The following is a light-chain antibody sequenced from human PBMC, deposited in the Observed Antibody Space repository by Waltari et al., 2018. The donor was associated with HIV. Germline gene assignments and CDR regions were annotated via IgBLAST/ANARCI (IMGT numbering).Light chain of an antibody. J-gene: IGLJ2*01. V-gene: IGLV2-23*02. CDR3: CSYTGTGVV. CDR2: EVT. Sequence: QSALTQPASVSGSPGQSITISCTGTSRDVGAYNLASWYQQHAGKAPKLMIFEVTQRPSGVSDRFSGSRSGNTASLTISGLQADDEGDYYCCSYTGTGVVFGGGTKLTVL. CDR1: SRDVGAYNL.